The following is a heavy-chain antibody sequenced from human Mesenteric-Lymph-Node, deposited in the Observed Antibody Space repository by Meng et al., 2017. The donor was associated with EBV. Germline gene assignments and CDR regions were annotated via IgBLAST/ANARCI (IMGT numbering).Heavy chain of an antibody. CDR3: VRGGLGPWY. CDR1: GFTFSNSW. Sequence: EVQLVESGGGLVQPGGSLRLSWAASGFTFSNSWMHWLRQAPGKGLVWVSHIDTDGSTTNYAGSVKGRFTISRDNAKNTLSLQMNSLRVEDTAVYYCVRGGLGPWYWGQGTLVTVAS. D-gene: IGHD3/OR15-3a*01. V-gene: IGHV3-74*01. J-gene: IGHJ4*02. CDR2: IDTDGSTT.